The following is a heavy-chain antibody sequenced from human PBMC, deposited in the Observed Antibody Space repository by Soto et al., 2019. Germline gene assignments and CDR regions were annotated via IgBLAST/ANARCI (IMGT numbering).Heavy chain of an antibody. CDR3: ARPLDDFDRGAYAI. CDR1: GSTFTSYD. CDR2: MNPNSGNT. D-gene: IGHD3-10*02. Sequence: GASVKVSCKASGSTFTSYDINWVRQATGQGLEWMGWMNPNSGNTGYAQKFQGRVSMTRNTSISIAYMELVSLRSEDTAVYYCARPLDDFDRGAYAIWGRGTMVTVPS. J-gene: IGHJ3*02. V-gene: IGHV1-8*01.